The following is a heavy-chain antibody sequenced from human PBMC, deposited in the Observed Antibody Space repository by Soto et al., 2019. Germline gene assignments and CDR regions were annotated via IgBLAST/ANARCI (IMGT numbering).Heavy chain of an antibody. CDR2: ISAYNGNT. V-gene: IGHV1-18*01. J-gene: IGHJ4*02. CDR1: GYTFTSYG. Sequence: QVQLVQSGAEVKKPGASVKVSCKASGYTFTSYGISWVRQAPGQGLEWMGWISAYNGNTNYAQKLQGRVTMTTDTSPSTASMELRTLRSDDPAVYYCDGEYYYGSGGVYWGQGTLVTVSS. CDR3: DGEYYYGSGGVY. D-gene: IGHD3-10*01.